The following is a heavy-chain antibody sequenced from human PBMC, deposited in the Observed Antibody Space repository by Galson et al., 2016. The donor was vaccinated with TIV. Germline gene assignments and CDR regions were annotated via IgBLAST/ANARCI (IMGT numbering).Heavy chain of an antibody. D-gene: IGHD2-15*01. CDR1: GDTFSDYA. V-gene: IGHV1-69*04. J-gene: IGHJ4*02. CDR3: ARGPAVNY. CDR2: IIPILNIA. Sequence: SVKVSCKASGDTFSDYAISWVRQAPGQGLEWMGRIIPILNIANYAQEFQGRVTITADESTSTVYMELTSLRSDDTAVYYCARGPAVNYWGQGTLVTVSS.